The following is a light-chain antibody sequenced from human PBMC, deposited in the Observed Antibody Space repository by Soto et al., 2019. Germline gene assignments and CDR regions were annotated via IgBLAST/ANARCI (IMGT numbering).Light chain of an antibody. CDR1: QDISKY. J-gene: IGKJ2*01. V-gene: IGKV1-33*01. CDR2: DAS. CDR3: QQYDSLSYP. Sequence: DIQMTQSPSSLSASVGDRVTITCQASQDISKYLNWYQQKPGKAPKLLIYDASNLETGVPSRFSGSGSGTDFTFTITSLQPEDIATYYCQQYDSLSYPFGQGTKLEIK.